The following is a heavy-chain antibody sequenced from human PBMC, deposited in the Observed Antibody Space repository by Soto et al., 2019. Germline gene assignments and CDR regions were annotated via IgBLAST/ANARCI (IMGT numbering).Heavy chain of an antibody. J-gene: IGHJ4*02. CDR3: ARVVNYDILTGAFDY. CDR2: ISAYNGNT. V-gene: IGHV1-18*01. CDR1: GYTFTSYG. D-gene: IGHD3-9*01. Sequence: QVQLVXXXAEVKKPGASVKVSCKASGYTFTSYGISWVRQAPGQGLEXMGWISAYNGNTNYAQKLQGRVTMTTDTSTSTAYMELRSLRSDDTAVYYCARVVNYDILTGAFDYWGQGTLVTVSS.